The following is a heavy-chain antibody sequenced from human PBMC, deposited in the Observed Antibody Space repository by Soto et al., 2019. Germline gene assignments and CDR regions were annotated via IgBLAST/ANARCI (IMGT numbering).Heavy chain of an antibody. V-gene: IGHV1-46*01. J-gene: IGHJ4*02. CDR2: INPASGST. CDR1: GYTFTHYY. D-gene: IGHD6-25*01. CDR3: ARDLAAGDH. Sequence: QVQLVQSGAEVKKPGASVKLPCRTSGYTFTHYYIHWVRQAPGQGLEWLAIINPASGSTNYAQDFLGRVTLTMATSTTTVYMELSGMSAEDTAIFCCARDLAAGDHWGQGTLVTVSS.